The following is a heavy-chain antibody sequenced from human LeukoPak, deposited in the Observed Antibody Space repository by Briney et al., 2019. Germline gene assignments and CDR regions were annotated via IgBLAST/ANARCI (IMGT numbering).Heavy chain of an antibody. CDR3: AKDPGIAAAGPYYGMGV. Sequence: GSSLRLSCVASGFTFSRSGMHWVRQAPGKGLEWVAVVSNDGSNKHYADSVKGRFTISRDNSKNTLYLEMNSVRPEDTAVYYCAKDPGIAAAGPYYGMGVWGQGTTVAVSS. CDR1: GFTFSRSG. V-gene: IGHV3-30*18. D-gene: IGHD6-13*01. J-gene: IGHJ6*02. CDR2: VSNDGSNK.